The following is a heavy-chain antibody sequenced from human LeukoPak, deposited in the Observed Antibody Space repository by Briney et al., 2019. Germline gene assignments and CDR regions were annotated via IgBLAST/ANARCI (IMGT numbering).Heavy chain of an antibody. Sequence: ASVKVSCKASGGTFSSYAISWVRQAPGQGLEWMGRIIPIFGTANYAQKFQGRVTITTDESTSTAYMELSSLRSEDTAMYYCARDLSGSGYGDYYYYYYMDVWGKGTTVTVSS. CDR1: GGTFSSYA. CDR3: ARDLSGSGYGDYYYYYYMDV. J-gene: IGHJ6*03. V-gene: IGHV1-69*05. D-gene: IGHD3-22*01. CDR2: IIPIFGTA.